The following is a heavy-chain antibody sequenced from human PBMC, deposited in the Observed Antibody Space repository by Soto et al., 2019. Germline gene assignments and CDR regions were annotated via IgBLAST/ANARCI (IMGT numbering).Heavy chain of an antibody. D-gene: IGHD4-17*01. Sequence: QVQLVESGGGVVQPGRSLRLSCAASGFTFSSYGMHWVRQAPGKGLEWVSLIWYDGSSKYYADSVKGRFIISRDNTKNTMYLQMNSLRVEDTAVYYCARPPPGRTTTVLKYFAYWGQGTLVTVSS. J-gene: IGHJ4*02. CDR2: IWYDGSSK. V-gene: IGHV3-33*01. CDR1: GFTFSSYG. CDR3: ARPPPGRTTTVLKYFAY.